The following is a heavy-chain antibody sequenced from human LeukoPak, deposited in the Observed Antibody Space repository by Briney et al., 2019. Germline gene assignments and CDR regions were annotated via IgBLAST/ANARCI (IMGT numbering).Heavy chain of an antibody. Sequence: ASVKVSCKASGGTFISYAISWVRQAPGQGMEWMGGIIPIFGTATYAQKFQGRVTIPADESTSTAYMELSSLRSEDTAVYYCAKQLMHQLGFQHWGQGTLVTVSS. J-gene: IGHJ1*01. D-gene: IGHD2-2*01. CDR1: GGTFISYA. CDR2: IIPIFGTA. V-gene: IGHV1-69*13. CDR3: AKQLMHQLGFQH.